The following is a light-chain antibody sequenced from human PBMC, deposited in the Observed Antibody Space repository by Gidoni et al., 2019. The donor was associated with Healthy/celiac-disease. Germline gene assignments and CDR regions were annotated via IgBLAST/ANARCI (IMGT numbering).Light chain of an antibody. V-gene: IGKV3-11*01. CDR3: QQRSNWQT. CDR1: QSVSSY. J-gene: IGKJ1*01. CDR2: DAS. Sequence: ELVLTQSPATLSLSPGERATLSCRASQSVSSYLAWYQQKPGQAPRLLIYDASNRATVIPARFSGSGSGTDFTLTISSLEPEDFAVYYCQQRSNWQTFGQGTKVEIK.